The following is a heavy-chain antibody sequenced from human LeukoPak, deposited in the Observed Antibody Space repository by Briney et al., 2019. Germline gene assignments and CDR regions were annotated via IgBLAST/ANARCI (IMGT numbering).Heavy chain of an antibody. CDR2: ISSDGTAN. Sequence: GSLTLSCAASGFIFSDYYMSWIRQAPGKGLEFVSYISSDGTANYYADSVKGRFTISGDNAQNSVYLEMTNLRAEDTAVYYCVREFGYHFDNWGQESVLTVSS. CDR3: VREFGYHFDN. CDR1: GFIFSDYY. J-gene: IGHJ4*02. D-gene: IGHD3-10*01. V-gene: IGHV3-11*04.